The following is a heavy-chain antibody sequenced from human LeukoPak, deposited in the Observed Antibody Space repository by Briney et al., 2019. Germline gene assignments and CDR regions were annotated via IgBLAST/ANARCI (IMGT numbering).Heavy chain of an antibody. D-gene: IGHD5-18*01. CDR1: GGTFSSYA. V-gene: IGHV1-69*05. CDR3: ASEDTAMDAFDI. Sequence: SVKVSCKASGGTFSSYAISWVRQAPGQGLEWMGRIIPIFGTANYAQKFQGRVTITTDESTSTAYMELSSLRSEDTAVYYCASEDTAMDAFDIWGQGTMVTVSS. J-gene: IGHJ3*02. CDR2: IIPIFGTA.